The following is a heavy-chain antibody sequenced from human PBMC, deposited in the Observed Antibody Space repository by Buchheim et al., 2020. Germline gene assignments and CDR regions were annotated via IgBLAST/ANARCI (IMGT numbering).Heavy chain of an antibody. V-gene: IGHV4-59*01. CDR3: ARQACSDGLCRFDY. Sequence: QVQLQQSGPGLVKPSETLSLTCTVSGGSFRTYYWSWIRQPPGKGLEWIGYIHYSGRTDNNPSLKSRVTISVDTSTSQFSLRLRSVTAADSAVYYCARQACSDGLCRFDYWGQGNL. CDR1: GGSFRTYY. D-gene: IGHD2-15*01. J-gene: IGHJ4*02. CDR2: IHYSGRT.